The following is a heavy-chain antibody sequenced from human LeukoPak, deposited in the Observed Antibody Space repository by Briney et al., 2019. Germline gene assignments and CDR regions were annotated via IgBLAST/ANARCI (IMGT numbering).Heavy chain of an antibody. V-gene: IGHV1-69*13. D-gene: IGHD1-20*01. J-gene: IGHJ5*02. CDR3: ASPRITGTNWFDP. Sequence: ASVKVSCKASGGTFSSYAISWVRQAPGQGLEWMGGVIPIFGTANYAQKFQGRVTITADESTSTAYMELSSLRSEDTAVYYCASPRITGTNWFDPWGQGTLVTVSS. CDR2: VIPIFGTA. CDR1: GGTFSSYA.